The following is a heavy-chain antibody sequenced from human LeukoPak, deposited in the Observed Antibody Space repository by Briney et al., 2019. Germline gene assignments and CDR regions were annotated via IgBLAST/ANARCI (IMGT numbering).Heavy chain of an antibody. CDR1: GFTLSRYS. Sequence: GGSLRLSCAASGFTLSRYSMNWVRQAPGKGLEWFSSISTSSSYIYYADSVKGRFTISRDNAKNSLYLQMNSLRAEDTAVYYCARLSIAAAGDANFDYWGQGTLVTVSS. CDR3: ARLSIAAAGDANFDY. J-gene: IGHJ4*02. D-gene: IGHD6-13*01. CDR2: ISTSSSYI. V-gene: IGHV3-21*01.